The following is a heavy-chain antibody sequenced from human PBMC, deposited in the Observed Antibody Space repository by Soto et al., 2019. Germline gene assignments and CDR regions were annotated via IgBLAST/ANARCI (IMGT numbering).Heavy chain of an antibody. Sequence: QITLKESGPTLVKPTQTLTLTCTFSGFSLSTSGVGVGWIRQPPGKALEWLALIYWDDDKRYSPSLKSRLTITKDTAKNQVVRTMTNMDPVDTATYYWAHGTRVSGYSYCYRSLDFDSWCQGTLVTVSS. V-gene: IGHV2-5*02. CDR1: GFSLSTSGVG. CDR2: IYWDDDK. CDR3: AHGTRVSGYSYCYRSLDFDS. J-gene: IGHJ4*02. D-gene: IGHD5-18*01.